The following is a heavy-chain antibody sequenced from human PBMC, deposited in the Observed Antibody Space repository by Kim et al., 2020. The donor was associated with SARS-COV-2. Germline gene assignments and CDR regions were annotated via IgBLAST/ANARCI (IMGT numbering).Heavy chain of an antibody. V-gene: IGHV4-34*01. CDR1: GGSFSGYY. CDR2: INHSGST. J-gene: IGHJ4*02. Sequence: SETLSLTCAVYGGSFSGYYWSWIRQPPGKGLEWIGEINHSGSTNYNPSLKSRVTISVDTSKNQFSLKLSSVTAADTAVYYCARGGGGWYTGFYYFDYWGQGTLVTVSS. D-gene: IGHD6-19*01. CDR3: ARGGGGWYTGFYYFDY.